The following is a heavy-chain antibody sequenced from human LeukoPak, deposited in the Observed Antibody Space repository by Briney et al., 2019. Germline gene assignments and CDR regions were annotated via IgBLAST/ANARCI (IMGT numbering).Heavy chain of an antibody. CDR1: GFTFSSHW. CDR3: AREREVNYIYYYMDV. CDR2: IKADGSST. J-gene: IGHJ6*03. Sequence: GGSLRLSCAASGFTFSSHWMHWVRQAPGKGLVWVSRIKADGSSTTYADSVKGRFTISRDNAKNTLYLQMNSLRAEDTAVYYCAREREVNYIYYYMDVWGKGTTVTVSS. D-gene: IGHD4-11*01. V-gene: IGHV3-74*01.